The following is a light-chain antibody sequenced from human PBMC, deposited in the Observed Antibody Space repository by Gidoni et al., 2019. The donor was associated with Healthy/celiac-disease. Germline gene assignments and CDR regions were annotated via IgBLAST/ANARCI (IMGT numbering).Light chain of an antibody. Sequence: QSALTQPPSASGSPGQSVTISCTGTSSDVGGYNYVSWYQQHPGKAPNLMIYEVSKRPSGVPDRCSGSKSGNTAALTVSGLQDEDEADYYCSSDAGSNNPVFGGGTKLTVL. CDR3: SSDAGSNNPV. V-gene: IGLV2-8*01. CDR2: EVS. J-gene: IGLJ2*01. CDR1: SSDVGGYNY.